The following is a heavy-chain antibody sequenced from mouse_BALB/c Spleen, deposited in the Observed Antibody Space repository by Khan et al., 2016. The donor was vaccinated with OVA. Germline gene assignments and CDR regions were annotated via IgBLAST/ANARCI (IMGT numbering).Heavy chain of an antibody. J-gene: IGHJ4*01. CDR1: GYTFTSYW. D-gene: IGHD1-1*01. Sequence: DLVKPGASVKLSCKASGYTFTSYWINWIKQRPGQGLEWVGHIGPGSGNTYYNEIFKGKATLTVDTSSSTAYIQLSSLSSEDSAVHFCARSNYYGSSLYAMDYWGQGTSVTVSS. CDR2: IGPGSGNT. V-gene: IGHV1S41*01. CDR3: ARSNYYGSSLYAMDY.